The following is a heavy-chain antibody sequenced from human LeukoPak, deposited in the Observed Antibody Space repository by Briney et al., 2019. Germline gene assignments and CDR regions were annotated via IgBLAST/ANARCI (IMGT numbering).Heavy chain of an antibody. CDR1: GFTVSSNY. J-gene: IGHJ4*02. V-gene: IGHV3-66*01. D-gene: IGHD6-13*01. Sequence: GGSLRLSCAASGFTVSSNYMSWVRQAPGKGLEWVSVIYSGGSTYYADSVKGRFTISRDNSKNTLYLQMNSLRAEDTAVYYCARRGRGSSWSYYFDYWGQGTLVTVSS. CDR3: ARRGRGSSWSYYFDY. CDR2: IYSGGST.